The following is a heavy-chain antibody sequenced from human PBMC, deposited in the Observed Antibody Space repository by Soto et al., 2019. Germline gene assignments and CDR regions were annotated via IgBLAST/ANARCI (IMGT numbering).Heavy chain of an antibody. CDR3: ARDPGDFWSAYSPPTNGMDV. CDR2: ISYDGSNK. CDR1: GFSFSNYA. V-gene: IGHV3-30-3*01. Sequence: GGSLRLSCAASGFSFSNYAMHWVRQAPGKGLEWVALISYDGSNKYYADSVKGRFTISRDTSKNMLYLQMNSLRAEDTAVYSCARDPGDFWSAYSPPTNGMDVWGQGTTVTVSS. J-gene: IGHJ6*02. D-gene: IGHD3-3*01.